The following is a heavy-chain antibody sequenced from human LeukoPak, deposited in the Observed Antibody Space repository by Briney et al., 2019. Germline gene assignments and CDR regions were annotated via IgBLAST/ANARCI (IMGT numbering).Heavy chain of an antibody. Sequence: ASVKVSCKASGYTFTGYYVHWVRQAPGQGLEWMGWINPNSGGTNYAQKFQGRVTMPRDTSISTAYMELSRLRSDDTAVYYCAREVSWYSDAFDIWGQGTMVTVSS. CDR1: GYTFTGYY. D-gene: IGHD6-13*01. CDR2: INPNSGGT. V-gene: IGHV1-2*02. J-gene: IGHJ3*02. CDR3: AREVSWYSDAFDI.